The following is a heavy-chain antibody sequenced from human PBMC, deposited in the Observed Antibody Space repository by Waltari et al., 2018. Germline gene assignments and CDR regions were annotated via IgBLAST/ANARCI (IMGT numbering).Heavy chain of an antibody. V-gene: IGHV4-4*02. J-gene: IGHJ6*02. CDR2: IYHSGST. D-gene: IGHD6-19*01. Sequence: QVQLQESGPGLVKPSGTLSLTCAVSGGSISSSNWWSWVRQPPGKGLEWIGEIYHSGSTNYNPSLNSRVTISVDKSKNHFSLKLSSVTAADTAVYYCARVKGYSSGWSLRYYYYGMDVWGQGTTVTVSS. CDR3: ARVKGYSSGWSLRYYYYGMDV. CDR1: GGSISSSNW.